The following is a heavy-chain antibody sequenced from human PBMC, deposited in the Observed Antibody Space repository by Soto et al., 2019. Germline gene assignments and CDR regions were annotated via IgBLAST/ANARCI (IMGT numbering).Heavy chain of an antibody. CDR3: AKDRRDSSSWYYFDY. J-gene: IGHJ4*02. V-gene: IGHV3-9*01. Sequence: EVQLVESGGGLVQPGRSLRLSCAASGFTLDDYAMHWVRQAPGKGLEWVSGISWNSGSIGYADSVKGRFTISRDNAKNSLYLQMNSLRAEDTHLYYCAKDRRDSSSWYYFDYWGQGTLVTVSS. CDR2: ISWNSGSI. D-gene: IGHD6-13*01. CDR1: GFTLDDYA.